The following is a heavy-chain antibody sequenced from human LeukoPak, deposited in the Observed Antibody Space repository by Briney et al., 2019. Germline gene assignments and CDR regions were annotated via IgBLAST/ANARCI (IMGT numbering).Heavy chain of an antibody. J-gene: IGHJ3*02. CDR2: IYYSGST. CDR3: ARAMVAAAGSEDAFDI. D-gene: IGHD6-13*01. Sequence: SETLSLTCTVSGGSISSYYWSWIRQPPGKGLEWIGYIYYSGSTYYNPSLKSRVTISVDTSKNQFSLKLSSVTAADTAVYYCARAMVAAAGSEDAFDIWGQGTMVTVSS. V-gene: IGHV4-59*08. CDR1: GGSISSYY.